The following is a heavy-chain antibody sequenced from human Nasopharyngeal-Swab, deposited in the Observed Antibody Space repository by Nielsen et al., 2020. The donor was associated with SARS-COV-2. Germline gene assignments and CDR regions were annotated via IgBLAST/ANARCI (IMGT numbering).Heavy chain of an antibody. CDR2: ISPNGGGA. CDR3: ARATLPSGAYYMDV. D-gene: IGHD6-25*01. CDR1: GFTFSSYS. J-gene: IGHJ6*03. Sequence: GESLKISCAASGFTFSSYSMHWVRQAPGGELEYVAAISPNGGGAYYGSSVKGRFTISRDNSKNTLDLQMGTLSSEDVAVYYCARATLPSGAYYMDVWGKGTTVTVSS. V-gene: IGHV3-64*01.